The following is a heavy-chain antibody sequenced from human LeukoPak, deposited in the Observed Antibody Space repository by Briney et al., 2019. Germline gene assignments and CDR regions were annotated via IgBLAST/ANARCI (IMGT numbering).Heavy chain of an antibody. J-gene: IGHJ4*02. CDR1: GYSISSGYY. Sequence: SETLSLTCAVSGYSISSGYYWGWIRQPPGKGLEWSGSIYHSGSTYYNPSLKSRVTISVDTSKNQFSLKLSSVTAADTAVYYCARHSLSVTYFDYWGQGTLVTVSS. D-gene: IGHD4-23*01. V-gene: IGHV4-38-2*01. CDR2: IYHSGST. CDR3: ARHSLSVTYFDY.